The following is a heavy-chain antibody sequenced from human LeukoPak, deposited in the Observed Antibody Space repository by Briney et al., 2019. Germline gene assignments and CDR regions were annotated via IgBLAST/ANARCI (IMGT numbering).Heavy chain of an antibody. CDR1: GFTFSSYS. CDR3: ARRELAAGLDP. D-gene: IGHD6-13*01. CDR2: ISSSSSYI. V-gene: IGHV3-21*01. J-gene: IGHJ5*02. Sequence: WGSLRLSCAASGFTFSSYSMNWVGQAPGKGLEWVSSISSSSSYIYYADSVKGRFTISRDNAKNSLYLQMNSLRAEDTAVYYCARRELAAGLDPWGQGTLVTVSS.